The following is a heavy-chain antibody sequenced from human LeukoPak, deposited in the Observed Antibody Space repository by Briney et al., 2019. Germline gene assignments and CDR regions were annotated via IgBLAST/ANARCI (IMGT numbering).Heavy chain of an antibody. CDR3: TTYAAPAPMLAGGAY. CDR1: GFTFNNAW. J-gene: IGHJ4*02. Sequence: GGSLRLSCAASGFTFNNAWMSWVRQAPGKGLEWLGRIRSKTDGGTTDYAASVKGRFTIPRDDSKTTLYLQMNSLKTEDTAVYYCTTYAAPAPMLAGGAYWGQGTLVTVSS. V-gene: IGHV3-15*01. CDR2: IRSKTDGGTT. D-gene: IGHD2-2*01.